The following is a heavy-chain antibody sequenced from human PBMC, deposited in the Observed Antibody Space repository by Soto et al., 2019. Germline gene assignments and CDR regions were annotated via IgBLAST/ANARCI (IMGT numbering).Heavy chain of an antibody. D-gene: IGHD6-6*01. CDR3: ARVIYRTSSLYYFDY. CDR2: IGAGGTT. J-gene: IGHJ4*02. Sequence: LRLSCAASGFTFNNYAMTWVRQAPGKGLEWVSAIGAGGTTFYADSVKGRFTISRDNSMNTLYLQMTTLRAEDTAIFYCARVIYRTSSLYYFDYWGQGTLVTVSS. V-gene: IGHV3-23*01. CDR1: GFTFNNYA.